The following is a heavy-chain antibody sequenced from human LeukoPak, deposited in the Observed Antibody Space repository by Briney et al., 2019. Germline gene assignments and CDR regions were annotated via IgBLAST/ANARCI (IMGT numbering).Heavy chain of an antibody. CDR1: GGSISSYY. V-gene: IGHV4-59*01. Sequence: KPSEALSLTCTVSGGSISSYYWSWIRQPPGKGLEWIGYIYYSGSTNYNPSLKSRVTISVDTSKNQFSLKLSSVTAADTAVYYCATTPNPNYFDYWGQGALVTVSS. CDR3: ATTPNPNYFDY. CDR2: IYYSGST. J-gene: IGHJ4*02.